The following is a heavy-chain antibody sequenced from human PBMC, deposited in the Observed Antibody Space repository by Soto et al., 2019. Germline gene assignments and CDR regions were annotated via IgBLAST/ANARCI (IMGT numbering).Heavy chain of an antibody. J-gene: IGHJ4*01. D-gene: IGHD4-17*01. CDR3: SFQESTTVTTFEY. Sequence: GGSLRLSCEASGFSFSDAWMSWIRQAPGKGLEWVGRIKSKTDAGTTDYAAPVKGGFTISRDDSKNTLYLQMNSLKTEDAAVYYCSFQESTTVTTFEYWGHGTLVTVSS. CDR2: IKSKTDAGTT. CDR1: GFSFSDAW. V-gene: IGHV3-15*01.